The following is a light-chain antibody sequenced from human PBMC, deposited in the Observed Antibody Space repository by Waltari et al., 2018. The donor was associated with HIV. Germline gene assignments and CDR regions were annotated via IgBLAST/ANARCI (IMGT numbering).Light chain of an antibody. CDR1: SSDVGGYHY. J-gene: IGLJ2*01. CDR2: DFS. CDR3: RSYTSSRTVI. Sequence: QSALTQPASVSGSPGQSITISCTGTSSDVGGYHYVSWYQQNPGKAPKLMISDFSNRPAGVSDRFSGSKSGNTASLTISGLQAEDEADYYCRSYTSSRTVIFGGGTKLTVL. V-gene: IGLV2-14*03.